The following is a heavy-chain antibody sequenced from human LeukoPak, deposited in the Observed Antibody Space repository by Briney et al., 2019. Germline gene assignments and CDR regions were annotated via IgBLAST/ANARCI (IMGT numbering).Heavy chain of an antibody. V-gene: IGHV3-23*01. CDR3: AKLAAAGTQDLDYYYGMDV. CDR1: GFTFSSYA. CDR2: ISGSGGST. D-gene: IGHD6-13*01. Sequence: GGSLRLSCAASGFTFSSYAMSWVRQAPGKGLEWVSAISGSGGSTYHADSVKGRFTISRDNSKNTLYLQMNSLRAEDTAVYYCAKLAAAGTQDLDYYYGMDVWGQGTTVTVSS. J-gene: IGHJ6*02.